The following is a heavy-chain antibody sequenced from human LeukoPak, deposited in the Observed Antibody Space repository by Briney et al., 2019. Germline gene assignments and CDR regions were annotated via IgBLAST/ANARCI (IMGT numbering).Heavy chain of an antibody. J-gene: IGHJ4*02. CDR1: GFTFSNYN. CDR3: VRDVGAVRGEVYFDY. CDR2: ISSSSSYI. D-gene: IGHD3-10*01. V-gene: IGHV3-21*06. Sequence: PGGSLRLSCAASGFTFSNYNMNWVRQAPGKGLEWVSSISSSSSYIYYADSVKHRFTISRDNTKNLLCLEMNSLRAEDTAMYFCVRDVGAVRGEVYFDYWGQGTLVTVSS.